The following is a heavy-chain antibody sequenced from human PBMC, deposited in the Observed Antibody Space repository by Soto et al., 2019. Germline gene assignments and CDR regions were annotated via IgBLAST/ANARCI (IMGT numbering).Heavy chain of an antibody. V-gene: IGHV4-39*01. CDR1: GGSISSSSYY. CDR2: IYYSGST. CDR3: ARGHDYSNIGYFDY. J-gene: IGHJ4*02. Sequence: SETLSLTCPVSGGSISSSSYYWGWIRQPPGKGLEWIGSIYYSGSTYYNPSLKSRVTISVDTSKNQFSLKLSSVTAADTAVYYCARGHDYSNIGYFDYWGQGTLVTVSS. D-gene: IGHD4-4*01.